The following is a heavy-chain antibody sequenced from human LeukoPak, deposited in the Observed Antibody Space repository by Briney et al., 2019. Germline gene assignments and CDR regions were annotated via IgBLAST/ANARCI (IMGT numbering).Heavy chain of an antibody. J-gene: IGHJ5*02. V-gene: IGHV1-18*01. Sequence: ASVKVSCKASGYTFTSYGISWVRQAPGQGLEWMGWISAYNGNTNYAQKLQGRVTMTTDTSTSTAYMELRSLRSDDTAVYYCARELLPTYDFWSGIRPRNWFGPWGQGTLVTVSS. CDR2: ISAYNGNT. D-gene: IGHD3-3*01. CDR1: GYTFTSYG. CDR3: ARELLPTYDFWSGIRPRNWFGP.